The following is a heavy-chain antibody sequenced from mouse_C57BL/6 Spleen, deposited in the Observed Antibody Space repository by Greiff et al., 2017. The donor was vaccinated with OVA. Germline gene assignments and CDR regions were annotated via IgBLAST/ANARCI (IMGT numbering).Heavy chain of an antibody. CDR3: ARDLYGIGNYAMDY. CDR1: GYAFSSSW. CDR2: IYPGDGDT. V-gene: IGHV1-82*01. D-gene: IGHD1-1*01. J-gene: IGHJ4*01. Sequence: QVRLQQSGPELVKPGASVKISCKASGYAFSSSWMNWVKQRPGKGLEWLGRIYPGDGDTNYNGKFKGTATLTADKSSSTAYMQLSSLTSENSAVYFCARDLYGIGNYAMDYWGQGTSVTVSS.